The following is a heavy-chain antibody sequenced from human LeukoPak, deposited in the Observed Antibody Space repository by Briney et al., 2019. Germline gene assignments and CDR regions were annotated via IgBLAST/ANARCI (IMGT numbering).Heavy chain of an antibody. D-gene: IGHD2-2*01. J-gene: IGHJ5*02. CDR3: ARDPPAVVVVPAAP. V-gene: IGHV3-21*01. CDR1: GFTFSSYS. Sequence: TGGSLRLSCAASGFTFSSYSMNWVRQAPGKGLEWVSSISSSSSYIYYADSVKGRFTISRDNAKNSLYLQMNSLRAEDTAGYYCARDPPAVVVVPAAPWGQGTPVTVSS. CDR2: ISSSSSYI.